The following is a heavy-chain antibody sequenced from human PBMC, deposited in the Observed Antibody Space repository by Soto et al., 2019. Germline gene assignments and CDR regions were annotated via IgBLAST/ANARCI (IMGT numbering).Heavy chain of an antibody. J-gene: IGHJ4*02. CDR2: IWYDGSNK. CDR3: ARDYGDSLEPEY. D-gene: IGHD4-17*01. Sequence: QVQLVESGGGVVQPGRSLRLSCAASGFTFSSYGMHWVRQAPGKGLEWVAVIWYDGSNKYYADSVKGRFTISRDNSKNTLYLHMNSLRAEDTAVYYCARDYGDSLEPEYWGQGTLVTVSS. CDR1: GFTFSSYG. V-gene: IGHV3-33*01.